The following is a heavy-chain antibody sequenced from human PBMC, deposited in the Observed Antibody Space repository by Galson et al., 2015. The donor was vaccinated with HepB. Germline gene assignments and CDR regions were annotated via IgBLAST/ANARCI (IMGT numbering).Heavy chain of an antibody. J-gene: IGHJ4*02. CDR2: IWYDGSNK. CDR3: ARGISAAGLYYFDY. CDR1: GFTFSSYG. V-gene: IGHV3-33*01. Sequence: SLRLSCAASGFTFSSYGMHWVRQAPGKGLEWVAVIWYDGSNKYYADSVKGRFTISRDNSKNTLYLQMNSLRAEDTAVYYCARGISAAGLYYFDYWGQGTLVTVSS. D-gene: IGHD6-13*01.